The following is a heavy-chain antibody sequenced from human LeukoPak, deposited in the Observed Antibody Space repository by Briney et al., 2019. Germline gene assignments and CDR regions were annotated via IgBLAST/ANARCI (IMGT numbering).Heavy chain of an antibody. V-gene: IGHV4-34*01. CDR1: GGSFSGYY. Sequence: SETLSLTCAVYGGSFSGYYWSWIRQPPGKGLEWIGEINHSGSTNYNPSLKSRVTISVDTSKNQFSLKLSSVTAADTAVYYCARGTDYYGSGSPNWFDHWGQGTLVTVSS. CDR2: INHSGST. D-gene: IGHD3-10*01. CDR3: ARGTDYYGSGSPNWFDH. J-gene: IGHJ5*02.